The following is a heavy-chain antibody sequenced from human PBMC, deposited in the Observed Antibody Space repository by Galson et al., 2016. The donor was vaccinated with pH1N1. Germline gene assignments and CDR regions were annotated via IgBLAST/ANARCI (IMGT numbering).Heavy chain of an antibody. V-gene: IGHV3-23*01. CDR3: AKWTTIQLLSSSNFDF. CDR2: ISGSGGST. D-gene: IGHD1-1*01. CDR1: GFTFSDYA. J-gene: IGHJ4*02. Sequence: SLRLSCAASGFTFSDYAMSWVRQAPGKGLEWVSAISGSGGSTYYANSVRGRLTISRDNSKNTLYLQMNNLRAEDTALYYCAKWTTIQLLSSSNFDFWGQGTLVTVSS.